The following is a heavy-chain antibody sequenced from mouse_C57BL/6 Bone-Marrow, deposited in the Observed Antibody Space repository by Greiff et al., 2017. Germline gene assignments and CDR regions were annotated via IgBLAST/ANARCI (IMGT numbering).Heavy chain of an antibody. D-gene: IGHD1-1*01. J-gene: IGHJ4*01. CDR2: INPNNGGT. CDR3: ARGYYGSSPDYYAMDY. V-gene: IGHV1-18*01. CDR1: GYTFTDYN. Sequence: EVQGVESGPELVKPGASVKIPCKASGYTFTDYNMDWVKQSHGKSLEWIGDINPNNGGTIYNQKFKGKATLTVDKSSSTAYMELRSLTSEDTAVYYCARGYYGSSPDYYAMDYWGQGTSVTVSS.